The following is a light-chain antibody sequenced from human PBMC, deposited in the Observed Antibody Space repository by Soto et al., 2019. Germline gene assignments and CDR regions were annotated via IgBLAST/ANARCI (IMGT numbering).Light chain of an antibody. CDR1: QSIKNY. V-gene: IGKV1-39*01. CDR3: QQGYSTTPIT. J-gene: IGKJ5*01. Sequence: DIQMTQSPSSLSAAIGDRVTITCRASQSIKNYLNWYQYKPGAAPKLLIFGASNLESGVPSRFSGSGSGTEFTLSISSLQPEDFATYYCQQGYSTTPITFGQGTRVEIK. CDR2: GAS.